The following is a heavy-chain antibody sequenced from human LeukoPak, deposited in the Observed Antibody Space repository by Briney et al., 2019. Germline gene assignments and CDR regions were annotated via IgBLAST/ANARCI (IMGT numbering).Heavy chain of an antibody. CDR3: ARQTGATVGFDY. CDR2: ITSSSRYI. Sequence: GGSLRLSCAASGFTFSSYGMHWVRQAPGKGLEWVSSITSSSRYIYYADSVKGRFTISRDNAKNSLYLQMNSLRAEDTAVYYCARQTGATVGFDYWGQGTLVTVSS. J-gene: IGHJ4*02. V-gene: IGHV3-21*01. CDR1: GFTFSSYG. D-gene: IGHD1/OR15-1a*01.